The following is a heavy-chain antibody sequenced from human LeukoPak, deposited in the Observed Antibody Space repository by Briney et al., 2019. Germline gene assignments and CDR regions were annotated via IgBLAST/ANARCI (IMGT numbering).Heavy chain of an antibody. CDR1: GFSVSTHY. V-gene: IGHV3-53*01. CDR3: ATYIFGVPH. CDR2: TDTGGDT. D-gene: IGHD3-9*01. J-gene: IGHJ4*02. Sequence: GGSLRLSCAASGFSVSTHYMIWVRQAPGKGLDCVSVTDTGGDTYYAESLRGRFTISRDYSKNTLYLQMNSLRVDDTAVYYCATYIFGVPHWGQGALVTVSS.